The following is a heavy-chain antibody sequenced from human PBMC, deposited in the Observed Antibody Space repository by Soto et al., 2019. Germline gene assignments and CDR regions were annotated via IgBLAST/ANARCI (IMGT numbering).Heavy chain of an antibody. V-gene: IGHV4-31*03. CDR2: IYHSGTT. Sequence: QVRLQESGPGLVKPSQTLSLTCIVSGASISTGGYYWSWIRQHPGKGLELIGYIYHSGTTYYNPSPESRLSISAASSKNLLSLNLTSVTAADTAIYYCARATAPGWFDPWGQGTLVTVSS. D-gene: IGHD1-1*01. CDR1: GASISTGGYY. CDR3: ARATAPGWFDP. J-gene: IGHJ5*02.